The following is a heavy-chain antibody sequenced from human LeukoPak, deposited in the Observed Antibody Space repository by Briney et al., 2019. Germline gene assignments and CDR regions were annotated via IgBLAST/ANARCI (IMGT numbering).Heavy chain of an antibody. Sequence: GGSLRLSCAASGFTFSSYSMNWVRQAPGKGLEWVSFIIGSGDLIYYADSVQGRFTISRDDSVNTLYLQMSRLRAEDTAVYFCAKRRDGYNSGAFGIWGQGTMVTVSS. CDR3: AKRRDGYNSGAFGI. CDR1: GFTFSSYS. D-gene: IGHD5-24*01. CDR2: IIGSGDLI. J-gene: IGHJ3*02. V-gene: IGHV3-23*01.